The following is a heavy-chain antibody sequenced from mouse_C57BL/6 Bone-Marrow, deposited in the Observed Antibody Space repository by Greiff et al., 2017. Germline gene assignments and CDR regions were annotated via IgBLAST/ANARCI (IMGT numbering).Heavy chain of an antibody. CDR2: INYDGSST. Sequence: EVKVVESEGGLVQPGSSMKLSCTASGFTFSDYYMAWVRQVPEKGLEWVANINYDGSSTYYLDSLKSRFIISRDNAKNILYLQMSSLKSEDTATYYCARFHYDYPYFDVWGTGTTVTVSS. CDR1: GFTFSDYY. V-gene: IGHV5-16*01. J-gene: IGHJ1*03. D-gene: IGHD2-4*01. CDR3: ARFHYDYPYFDV.